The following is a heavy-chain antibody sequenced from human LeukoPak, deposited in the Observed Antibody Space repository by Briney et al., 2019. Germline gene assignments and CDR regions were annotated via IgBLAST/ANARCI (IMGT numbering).Heavy chain of an antibody. V-gene: IGHV5-51*01. CDR3: ARRGYCSGGSCHSNAFDI. D-gene: IGHD2-15*01. CDR1: GYSFSICW. Sequence: GESLKISCKGSGYSFSICWIAWVRQMPGKGLEWMGIIYPGDSDTRYSPSFQGQVTISADKSMSTAYLQWAGLRASDTAMYYCARRGYCSGGSCHSNAFDIWGQGTMVTVSS. CDR2: IYPGDSDT. J-gene: IGHJ3*02.